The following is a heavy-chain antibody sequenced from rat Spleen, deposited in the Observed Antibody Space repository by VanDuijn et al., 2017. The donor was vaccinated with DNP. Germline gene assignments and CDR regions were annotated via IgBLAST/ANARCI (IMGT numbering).Heavy chain of an antibody. CDR1: GFSLTSYH. D-gene: IGHD1-7*01. CDR2: IWNTGGT. V-gene: IGHV2-41*01. Sequence: QVQLKESGPGLVQPSQTLSLACTVSGFSLTSYHVHWVRQPSGKGLEWMGVIWNTGGTRYNSALKSRLSISKDTSKSQVFLKMNSLQTEDTATYYCVRDENGYVYYWFAYWGQGTLVTVSS. CDR3: VRDENGYVYYWFAY. J-gene: IGHJ3*01.